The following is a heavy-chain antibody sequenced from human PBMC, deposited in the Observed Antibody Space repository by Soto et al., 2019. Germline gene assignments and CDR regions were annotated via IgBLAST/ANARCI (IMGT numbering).Heavy chain of an antibody. CDR3: AKGDKFDFWGTFICFDP. CDR1: GFTFGNYA. D-gene: IGHD3-3*01. Sequence: EVQLLESGGGLVQPGGSLRLSCAASGFTFGNYAMSWVRQTPGKGLEWVSSISGSGGHIYYTGSVKGRFTISRDNSKNILFLHINNLRAEDTAVYYCAKGDKFDFWGTFICFDPWGQGALVTVSS. CDR2: ISGSGGHI. J-gene: IGHJ5*02. V-gene: IGHV3-23*01.